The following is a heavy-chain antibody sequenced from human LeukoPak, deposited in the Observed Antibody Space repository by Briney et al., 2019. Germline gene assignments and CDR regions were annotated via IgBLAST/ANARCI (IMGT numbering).Heavy chain of an antibody. J-gene: IGHJ3*02. V-gene: IGHV4-39*01. CDR1: GDSISSSDYY. CDR2: IYYSGST. D-gene: IGHD6-13*01. CDR3: ARAASGFDSSPIDAFDI. Sequence: PSETLSLTCNVSGDSISSSDYYWGWLRQPPGKGLEWIGSIYYSGSTYYNPSLKSRVTISVDTSKNQFSLRLSSVTAADTAVYYCARAASGFDSSPIDAFDIWGQGTMVTVSS.